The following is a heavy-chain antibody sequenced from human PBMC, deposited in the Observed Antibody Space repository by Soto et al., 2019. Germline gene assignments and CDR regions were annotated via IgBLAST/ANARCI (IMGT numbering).Heavy chain of an antibody. CDR1: GYTFTIYA. CDR2: INADNGNT. CDR3: ARHGPPLDY. Sequence: ASGKVSCKASGYTFTIYAMHWVRQAPGQRLEWMGWINADNGNTKYSQKFQGGVTMTTDTSTSTAYMELRSLRSDDTAVYNCARHGPPLDYWGQGTPVTVSS. J-gene: IGHJ4*02. V-gene: IGHV1-3*01.